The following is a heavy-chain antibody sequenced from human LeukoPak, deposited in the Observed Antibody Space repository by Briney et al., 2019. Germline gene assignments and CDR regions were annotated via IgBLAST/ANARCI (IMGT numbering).Heavy chain of an antibody. CDR3: ARGYYGMDV. V-gene: IGHV1-2*02. J-gene: IGHJ6*02. Sequence: ASVKVSCKASGYTFTGQYLYWARQTPGQGLEWMGWINPKTGDTDPAQNFQGRVTMTRGTSITTVYMELSSLTSDDTAVYYCARGYYGMDVWGQGTTVTVSS. CDR2: INPKTGDT. CDR1: GYTFTGQY.